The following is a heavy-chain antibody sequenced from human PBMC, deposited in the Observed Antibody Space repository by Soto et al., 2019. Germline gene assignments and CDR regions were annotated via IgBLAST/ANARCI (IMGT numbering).Heavy chain of an antibody. CDR3: ARDRGYSGYDRYYYGMDV. CDR2: IIPIFGTA. Sequence: SVKVSCKASGGTFSSYAISWVRQAPGQGLEWMGGIIPIFGTANYAQKFQGRVTITADESTSTAYMELSSLRSEDTAVYYCARDRGYSGYDRYYYGMDVWGQGTTVTVSS. CDR1: GGTFSSYA. J-gene: IGHJ6*02. D-gene: IGHD5-12*01. V-gene: IGHV1-69*13.